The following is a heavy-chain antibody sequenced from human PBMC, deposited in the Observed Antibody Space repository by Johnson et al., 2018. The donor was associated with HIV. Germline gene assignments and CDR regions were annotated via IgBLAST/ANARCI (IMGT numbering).Heavy chain of an antibody. V-gene: IGHV3-30*03. CDR1: GFTFSSYG. CDR3: ASSSVVDDAFDI. D-gene: IGHD2-15*01. J-gene: IGHJ3*02. CDR2: ISYDGGNK. Sequence: VQLLESGGDVVQPGRSLRLSCAASGFTFSSYGMHWVRQAPGKGLEWVAVISYDGGNKHYADSVKGRFTISRDNSKNTLSLQMNSLRAEDTAVYYCASSSVVDDAFDIWGQGTMVTVSS.